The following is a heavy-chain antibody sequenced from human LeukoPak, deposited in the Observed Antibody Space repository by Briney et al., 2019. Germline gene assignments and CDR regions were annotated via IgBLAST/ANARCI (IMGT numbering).Heavy chain of an antibody. Sequence: SQTLSLTCTVSGGSISSGGYYWSWIRQHPGKGLEWIGYIYYSGSTYYNPSLKSRVTISVDTSKNQFSLKLNSVTAADTAVYYCTRGMPDLWLNFDYWGQGTLATVSS. V-gene: IGHV4-31*03. J-gene: IGHJ4*02. CDR1: GGSISSGGYY. CDR2: IYYSGST. CDR3: TRGMPDLWLNFDY. D-gene: IGHD2-2*01.